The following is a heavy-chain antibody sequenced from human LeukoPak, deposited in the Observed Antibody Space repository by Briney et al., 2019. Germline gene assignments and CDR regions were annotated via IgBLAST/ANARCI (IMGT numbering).Heavy chain of an antibody. CDR1: GYTFTSYV. J-gene: IGHJ4*02. D-gene: IGHD6-13*01. V-gene: IGHV1-18*01. CDR3: ARDRASGIVDY. Sequence: ASVKVSCKASGYTFTSYVINWVRQAPGQGLEWMGWISPYNGNTNYAQKLQGTVTTTTDTSTSTAYMELRSLRSDDTAVYYCARDRASGIVDYWGQGTLVTVSS. CDR2: ISPYNGNT.